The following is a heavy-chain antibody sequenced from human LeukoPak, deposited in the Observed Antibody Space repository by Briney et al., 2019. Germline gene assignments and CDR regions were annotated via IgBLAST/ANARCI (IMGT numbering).Heavy chain of an antibody. D-gene: IGHD6-6*01. CDR3: ARDRSLLEYSSSWGSAFDI. CDR2: IYYSGST. V-gene: IGHV4-59*12. CDR1: GGSISSYY. Sequence: SETLSLTCTVSGGSISSYYWSWIRQPPGKGLEWIGYIYYSGSTNYNPSLKSRVTISVDTSKNQFSLKLSSVTAADTAVYYCARDRSLLEYSSSWGSAFDIWGQGTMVTVSS. J-gene: IGHJ3*02.